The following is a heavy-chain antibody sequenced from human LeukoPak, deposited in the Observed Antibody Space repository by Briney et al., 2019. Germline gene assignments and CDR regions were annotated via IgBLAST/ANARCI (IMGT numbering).Heavy chain of an antibody. CDR2: IIPIFGTA. V-gene: IGHV1-69*05. CDR1: GGTFSSYA. D-gene: IGHD6-13*01. Sequence: ASVKVSCKASGGTFSSYAISWVRQAPGQGLEWMGGIIPIFGTASYAQKFQGRVTTTTDESTSTAYMELSSLRSEDTAVYYCARGWRGYSSSWYSSYFDYWGQGTLVTVSS. J-gene: IGHJ4*02. CDR3: ARGWRGYSSSWYSSYFDY.